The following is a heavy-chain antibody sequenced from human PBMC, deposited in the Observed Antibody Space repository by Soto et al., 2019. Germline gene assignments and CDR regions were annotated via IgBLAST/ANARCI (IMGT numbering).Heavy chain of an antibody. D-gene: IGHD3-10*01. Sequence: SETLSRTCTVSGGSISSYYWSWIRQPPGKGLEWIGYIYYSGSTNYNPSLKSRVTISVDTSKNQFSLKLSSVTAADTAVYHCARVPVYNYGSGGPDSYYYYYGMDVWGQRTTVT. CDR3: ARVPVYNYGSGGPDSYYYYYGMDV. V-gene: IGHV4-59*01. CDR2: IYYSGST. CDR1: GGSISSYY. J-gene: IGHJ6*02.